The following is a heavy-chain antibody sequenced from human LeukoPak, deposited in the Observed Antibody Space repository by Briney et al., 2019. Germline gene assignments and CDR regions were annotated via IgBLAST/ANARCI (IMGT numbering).Heavy chain of an antibody. Sequence: SETLSLTCTVSGGSISSSSYYWGWIRQPPGKGLEWIGSIYYSGSTYYNPSLKSRVTISVDTSKNQFSLKLSSVTAADTAVYYCARMGYGYGYNWFDPWGQGTLVTVSS. CDR3: ARMGYGYGYNWFDP. D-gene: IGHD5-18*01. V-gene: IGHV4-39*07. CDR1: GGSISSSSYY. CDR2: IYYSGST. J-gene: IGHJ5*02.